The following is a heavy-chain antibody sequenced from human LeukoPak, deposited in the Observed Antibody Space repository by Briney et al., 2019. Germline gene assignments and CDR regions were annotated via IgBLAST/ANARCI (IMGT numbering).Heavy chain of an antibody. CDR3: ARLKRTYDF. J-gene: IGHJ4*02. CDR1: GFNFSDHY. CDR2: ISNRGYSK. V-gene: IGHV3-11*01. Sequence: GGSLRLSCAVSGFNFSDHYMTWIRQAPGRGLEWVSYISNRGYSKYYADSVKGRFTISRDNSNNSLYLQMNSLRAEDTAVYCCARLKRTYDFWGQGTLVTVSS.